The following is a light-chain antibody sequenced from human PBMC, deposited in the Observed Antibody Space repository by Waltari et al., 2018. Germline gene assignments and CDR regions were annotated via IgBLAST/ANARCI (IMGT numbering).Light chain of an antibody. V-gene: IGLV2-8*01. CDR1: SRDIGGSDY. Sequence: QSALTQPPSVSGSPGQSVTISCTGTSRDIGGSDYVSWYQQHPGSAPKLIIFEVSERPSGVPSRFSGSKSANTASLTVSGLQTDDEADYFCSSYAGSNNIYVFGTGTKVTV. CDR3: SSYAGSNNIYV. J-gene: IGLJ1*01. CDR2: EVS.